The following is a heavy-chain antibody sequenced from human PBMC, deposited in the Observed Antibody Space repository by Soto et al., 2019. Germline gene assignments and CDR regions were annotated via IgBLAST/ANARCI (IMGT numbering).Heavy chain of an antibody. CDR2: ISSSGSTK. D-gene: IGHD2-2*02. CDR1: GFTFSSYE. V-gene: IGHV3-48*03. Sequence: EVQLVESGGGLVQPGGSLRLSCAASGFTFSSYEMNWVRQAPGNGLEWVSYISSSGSTKYYADSVKGRFTISRDNAKNSLYLQMNSLRAEDTAVYYCARNGGNVVVPGAIRYDYWGQGTLVTVSS. J-gene: IGHJ4*02. CDR3: ARNGGNVVVPGAIRYDY.